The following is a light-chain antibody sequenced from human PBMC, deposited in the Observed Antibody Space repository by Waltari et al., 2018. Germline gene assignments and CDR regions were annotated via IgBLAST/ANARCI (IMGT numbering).Light chain of an antibody. Sequence: QSVLTQPPSVSAAPGQKVTISCSGSSSDIGNNYVSWYQQLPGTAPKLLIYDNNKRPSGIPDRFSGAQSGTSATLGITGRQTGDEADYYCVTWDGSLSALFGGGTKLTVL. CDR2: DNN. CDR1: SSDIGNNY. V-gene: IGLV1-51*01. CDR3: VTWDGSLSAL. J-gene: IGLJ3*02.